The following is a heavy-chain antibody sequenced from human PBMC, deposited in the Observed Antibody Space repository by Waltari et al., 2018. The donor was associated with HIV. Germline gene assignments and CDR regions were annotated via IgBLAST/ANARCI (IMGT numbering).Heavy chain of an antibody. J-gene: IGHJ2*01. Sequence: QLQLQESGPGLVKPSETLSLTCTVSGGSVSSSSYFWGWIRQPPGKGLEWVGRIYYTGRADYTPSLKSRVTVSVDTSNNQFSLKVTSVTAADTAVYYCARHALRVGAAYWNFDLWGRGTLVTVSS. CDR2: IYYTGRA. CDR1: GGSVSSSSYF. D-gene: IGHD1-26*01. CDR3: ARHALRVGAAYWNFDL. V-gene: IGHV4-39*01.